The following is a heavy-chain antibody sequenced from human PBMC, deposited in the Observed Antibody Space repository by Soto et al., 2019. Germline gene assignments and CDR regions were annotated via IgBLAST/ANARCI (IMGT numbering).Heavy chain of an antibody. CDR2: IYYSGST. J-gene: IGHJ4*02. CDR1: GGSISSSSYY. Sequence: PSETLSLTCTVSGGSISSSSYYWGWIRQPPGKGLEWIGSIYYSGSTYYNPSLKSRVTISVDTSKNQFPLKLSSVTAADTAVYYCARRGESVSYFWSEIDYWGQGTLVTVSS. D-gene: IGHD3-3*01. V-gene: IGHV4-39*01. CDR3: ARRGESVSYFWSEIDY.